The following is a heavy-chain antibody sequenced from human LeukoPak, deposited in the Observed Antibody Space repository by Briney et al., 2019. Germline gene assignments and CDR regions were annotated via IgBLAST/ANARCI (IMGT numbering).Heavy chain of an antibody. Sequence: PGGSLRLSCEASGFTFSSYAMSWVRQAPGKGLEWVSVIYSAGHTYYADSVNGRFTISRDNSKNTLYFQMNSLTDEDTAVYYCARGVGERYFDYWGQGTLVTVSS. V-gene: IGHV3-66*01. J-gene: IGHJ4*02. CDR3: ARGVGERYFDY. CDR1: GFTFSSYA. CDR2: IYSAGHT. D-gene: IGHD3-10*01.